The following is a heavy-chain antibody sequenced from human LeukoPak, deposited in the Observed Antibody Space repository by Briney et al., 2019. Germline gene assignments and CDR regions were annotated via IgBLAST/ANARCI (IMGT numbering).Heavy chain of an antibody. J-gene: IGHJ4*02. D-gene: IGHD5-24*01. V-gene: IGHV3-23*01. CDR2: NSGSGKST. CDR1: GFTFSDYA. CDR3: AKRGMTTIKEGFDY. Sequence: GGSLRLSCAASGFTFSDYAMSWVRQAPGKGLEWVSANSGSGKSTYYADSVKGRFTISRDNYKNTLYLQMNSLRAEDTAVYYCAKRGMTTIKEGFDYWGQGTLVTVSS.